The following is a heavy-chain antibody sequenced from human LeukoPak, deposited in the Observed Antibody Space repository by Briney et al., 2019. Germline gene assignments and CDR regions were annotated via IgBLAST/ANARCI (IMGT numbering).Heavy chain of an antibody. CDR3: AKAPRAAAGTYNGMDV. CDR1: GFTFSSYA. CDR2: ISGSGGST. Sequence: GGSLRLSCAASGFTFSSYAMSWVRQAPGKGLEWVSAISGSGGSTYYADSVKGRFTISRDNSKNTLYLQMHSLRAEDTAVYYCAKAPRAAAGTYNGMDVWGQGNTVTVSS. D-gene: IGHD6-13*01. V-gene: IGHV3-23*01. J-gene: IGHJ6*02.